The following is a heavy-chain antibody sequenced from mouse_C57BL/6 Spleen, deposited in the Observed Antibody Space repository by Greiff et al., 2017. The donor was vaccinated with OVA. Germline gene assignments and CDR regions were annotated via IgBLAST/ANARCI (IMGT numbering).Heavy chain of an antibody. CDR1: GYTFTSYW. CDR3: ARGGTGREYYFDY. D-gene: IGHD3-3*01. J-gene: IGHJ2*01. CDR2: IDPNSGGT. Sequence: QVQLKQPGAELVKPGASVKLSCKASGYTFTSYWMHWVKQRPGRGLEWIGRIDPNSGGTKYNEKFKSKATLTVDKPSSTAYMQLSSLTSEDSAVYYCARGGTGREYYFDYWGQGTTLTVSS. V-gene: IGHV1-72*01.